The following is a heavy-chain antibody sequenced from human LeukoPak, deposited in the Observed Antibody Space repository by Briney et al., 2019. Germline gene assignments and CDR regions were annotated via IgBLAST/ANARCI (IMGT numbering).Heavy chain of an antibody. J-gene: IGHJ4*02. CDR3: ASPRGSYTPVLYYFHY. Sequence: ASVKVSCKASGYTFTGYYMHWVRQAPGQGLEWMGWINPNSGVTKYAQKFQGRVTMTSDTSISTAYMELSRLRSEDTAVYYCASPRGSYTPVLYYFHYWGQGTLVTVSS. D-gene: IGHD1-26*01. V-gene: IGHV1-2*02. CDR2: INPNSGVT. CDR1: GYTFTGYY.